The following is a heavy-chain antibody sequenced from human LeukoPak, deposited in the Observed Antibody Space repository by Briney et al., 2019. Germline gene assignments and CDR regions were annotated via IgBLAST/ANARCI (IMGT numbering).Heavy chain of an antibody. V-gene: IGHV3-21*01. CDR3: ARVVTMVRGVPDY. J-gene: IGHJ4*02. D-gene: IGHD3-10*01. Sequence: GGSLRLSCAASGFTFSGYWMHWVRQAPGKGLEWVSSISSSSSYIYYADSVKGRFTISRDNAKNSLYLQMNSLRAEDTAVYYCARVVTMVRGVPDYWGQGTLVTVSS. CDR1: GFTFSGYW. CDR2: ISSSSSYI.